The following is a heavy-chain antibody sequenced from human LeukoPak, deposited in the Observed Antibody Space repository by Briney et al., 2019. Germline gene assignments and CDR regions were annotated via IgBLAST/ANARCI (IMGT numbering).Heavy chain of an antibody. CDR3: ARRLYSSSPVFDY. Sequence: LVKVSCKASGGTFSSYAISWVRQAPGQGLEWMGGIIPIFGTATYAQKFQGRVTITADESTSTAYMELSSLRSEDTAVYYCARRLYSSSPVFDYWGQGTLVTVSS. J-gene: IGHJ4*02. CDR1: GGTFSSYA. V-gene: IGHV1-69*13. D-gene: IGHD6-6*01. CDR2: IIPIFGTA.